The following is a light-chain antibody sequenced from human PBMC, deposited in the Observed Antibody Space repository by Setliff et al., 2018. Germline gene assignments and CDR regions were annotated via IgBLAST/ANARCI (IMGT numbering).Light chain of an antibody. Sequence: QSVLTQPPSVSGAPGQRITTSCTGSTSNIGANYYVHWYQQLPGTAPKLLIHANMNRPSGVPDRFSASNSGTSASLAITGLQAEDEADYYCCSYAGSYTYVFGTGTKVTVL. CDR3: CSYAGSYTYV. CDR2: ANM. J-gene: IGLJ1*01. V-gene: IGLV1-40*01. CDR1: TSNIGANYY.